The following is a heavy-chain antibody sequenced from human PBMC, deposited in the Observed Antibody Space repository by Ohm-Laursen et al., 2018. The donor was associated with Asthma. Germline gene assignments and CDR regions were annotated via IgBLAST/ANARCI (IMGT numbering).Heavy chain of an antibody. V-gene: IGHV3-33*08. D-gene: IGHD3-10*01. CDR1: GFTFSSYC. CDR3: ARVITMVRGVYYYGMDV. J-gene: IGHJ6*02. CDR2: IWYDGSNK. Sequence: SSLRLSCAASGFTFSSYCMHWVRQAPGKGLEWVAVIWYDGSNKYYADSVKGRFTISRDNSKNTLYLQMNSLRAEDTAVYYCARVITMVRGVYYYGMDVWGQGTTVTVSS.